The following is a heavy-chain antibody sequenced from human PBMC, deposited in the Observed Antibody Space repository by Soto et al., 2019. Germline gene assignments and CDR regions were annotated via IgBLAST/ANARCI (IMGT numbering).Heavy chain of an antibody. CDR2: TYWDDDK. CDR1: GFSPSTSGVG. CDR3: AHRQRTVYFDY. J-gene: IGHJ4*02. Sequence: QITLKESGPTLVKPTQTLTLTCTFSGFSPSTSGVGVGWIRQPPGKALEWLALTYWDDDKRYSPSLKSRLTITKDTSKNQVVLTMTNMDPVDTATYYCAHRQRTVYFDYWGQGTLVTVSS. V-gene: IGHV2-5*02. D-gene: IGHD4-17*01.